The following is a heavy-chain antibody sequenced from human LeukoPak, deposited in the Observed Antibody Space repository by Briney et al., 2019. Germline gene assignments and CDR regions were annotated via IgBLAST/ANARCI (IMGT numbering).Heavy chain of an antibody. J-gene: IGHJ6*03. CDR3: ARAGKSSSWYGANYYYYMDV. Sequence: SETLSLTCTVSGGSISSYYWSWIRQPPGKGLEWIGYIYYSGSTNYNPSLKSRVTISVDTSKNQFSLKLSSVTAADTAVYYCARAGKSSSWYGANYYYYMDVWGKGTTVTISS. D-gene: IGHD6-13*01. CDR1: GGSISSYY. CDR2: IYYSGST. V-gene: IGHV4-59*12.